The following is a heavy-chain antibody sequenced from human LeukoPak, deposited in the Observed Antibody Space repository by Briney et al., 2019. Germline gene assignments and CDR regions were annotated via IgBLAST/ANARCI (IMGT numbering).Heavy chain of an antibody. Sequence: SVKVSCKASGGTFSSYAISWVRQAPGQGREWMGRIIPILGIANYAQKFQGRVTITADKSTSPAYMELSSLRSQDTAVYYCARGSIGSSSGLDVWRQGTTVTVSS. CDR2: IIPILGIA. CDR1: GGTFSSYA. V-gene: IGHV1-69*04. D-gene: IGHD6-19*01. J-gene: IGHJ6*02. CDR3: ARGSIGSSSGLDV.